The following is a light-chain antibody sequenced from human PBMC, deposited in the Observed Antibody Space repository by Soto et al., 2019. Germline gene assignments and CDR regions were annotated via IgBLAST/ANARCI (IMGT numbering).Light chain of an antibody. CDR3: HPTYLDIA. CDR2: GAS. J-gene: IGKJ4*02. Sequence: DVQMSRSGYARSSSVGEKLTITCRASRTINTYLNWFQQKPGEPPRLLIYGASTLHDGVPSRFSGSGSGADFTLSISGLQPEEFSSSHCHPTYLDIAFAGGTKVDIK. V-gene: IGKV1-39*01. CDR1: RTINTY.